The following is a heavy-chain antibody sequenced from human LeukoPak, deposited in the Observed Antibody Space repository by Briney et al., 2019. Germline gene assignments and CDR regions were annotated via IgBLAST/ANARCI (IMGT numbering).Heavy chain of an antibody. CDR1: GYSISSGYY. CDR2: IYHSGST. CDR3: ARDENYYDSSGYPSLDY. Sequence: SETLSLTCTVSGYSISSGYYWGWIRQPPGKGLEWIGSIYHSGSTYYNPSLKSRVTISVDRSKNQFSLKLSSVTAADTAVYYCARDENYYDSSGYPSLDYWGQGTLVTVSS. J-gene: IGHJ4*02. D-gene: IGHD3-22*01. V-gene: IGHV4-38-2*02.